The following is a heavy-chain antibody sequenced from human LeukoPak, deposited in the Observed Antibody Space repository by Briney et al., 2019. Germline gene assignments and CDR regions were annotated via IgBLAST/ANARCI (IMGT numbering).Heavy chain of an antibody. CDR1: GYTLPNYD. CDR2: INAYNGNT. CDR3: ARTRGYSDGESPIRVDY. D-gene: IGHD5-18*01. J-gene: IGHJ4*02. Sequence: ASVNVSCQASGYTLPNYDISWLGQAPAQGLAWVGWINAYNGNTNYAQKLQGRVTMTTDTSTSTAYMELRSLRSDDTAVYYCARTRGYSDGESPIRVDYWGQGTLVTVSS. V-gene: IGHV1-18*01.